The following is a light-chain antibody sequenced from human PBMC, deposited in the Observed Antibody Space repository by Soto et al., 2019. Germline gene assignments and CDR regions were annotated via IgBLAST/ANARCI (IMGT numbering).Light chain of an antibody. J-gene: IGLJ1*01. CDR1: TSNIGAGYD. CDR3: QSNDSSLSGYV. Sequence: FVLRQPPALSGAPGQSVTISCTGGTSNIGAGYDVHWYQQLPGTAPKLLIYGNSNRPSGVPDRFSGSKSGTSASLAITGLQAEDEGDYYCQSNDSSLSGYVFGTGTKVTVL. CDR2: GNS. V-gene: IGLV1-40*01.